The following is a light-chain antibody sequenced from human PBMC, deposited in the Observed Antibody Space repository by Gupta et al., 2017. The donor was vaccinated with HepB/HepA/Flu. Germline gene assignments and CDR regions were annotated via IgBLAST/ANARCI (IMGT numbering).Light chain of an antibody. J-gene: IGKJ3*01. CDR3: QQSSSTPIFT. Sequence: IQMTQSPSSLSVSLGDRVTIPCRASQNIRKNLNWYQQKPGKDPKVLIYAASNLQRGVPSRCSGSRSGTDVTLTISSLQHEDFATYFCQQSSSTPIFTFGPGTKVETK. CDR1: QNIRKN. CDR2: AAS. V-gene: IGKV1-39*01.